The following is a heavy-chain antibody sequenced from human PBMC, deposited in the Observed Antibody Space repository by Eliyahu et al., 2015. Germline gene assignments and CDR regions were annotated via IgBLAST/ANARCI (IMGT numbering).Heavy chain of an antibody. Sequence: QGQLMESGGGLVKPGGSLRLSCAASGXPFRDXYMTWSRQAPGEGLGWVAYISSGGSAIYYADSVKGRFTISRDNPKNSLFLQMNNLRAEDTAVYYCARGRRALGGSFDVWGRGTFITVSS. CDR2: ISSGGSAI. V-gene: IGHV3-11*01. J-gene: IGHJ3*01. D-gene: IGHD4-23*01. CDR1: GXPFRDXY. CDR3: ARGRRALGGSFDV.